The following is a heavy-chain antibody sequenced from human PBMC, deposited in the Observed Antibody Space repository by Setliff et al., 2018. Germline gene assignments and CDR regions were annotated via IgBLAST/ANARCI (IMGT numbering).Heavy chain of an antibody. V-gene: IGHV4-31*03. CDR2: IYYSGST. CDR3: ARSRTIAVKGGVFAV. D-gene: IGHD6-19*01. Sequence: TLSLTCIVSGASISSDGYYWSWIRQHPGKGLEWIGYIYYSGSTYYNPSLKSRVTIPLDTSKNQFSLELSSVTAADTAVYYCARSRTIAVKGGVFAVWGHGTLVTVSS. CDR1: GASISSDGYY. J-gene: IGHJ2*01.